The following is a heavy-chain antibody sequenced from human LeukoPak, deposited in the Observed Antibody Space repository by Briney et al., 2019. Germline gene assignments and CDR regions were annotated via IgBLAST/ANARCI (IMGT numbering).Heavy chain of an antibody. D-gene: IGHD3-10*01. Sequence: SETLSLTCAVSGYSISSGYYWGWIRQPPGKGLEWIGSIYHSGSTYYNPSLKSRVTISVDTSKNQFSLKLSSVTAADTAVYYCARRNFSFGEFPYFDYWGQGTLVTVSS. CDR3: ARRNFSFGEFPYFDY. CDR2: IYHSGST. V-gene: IGHV4-38-2*01. CDR1: GYSISSGYY. J-gene: IGHJ4*02.